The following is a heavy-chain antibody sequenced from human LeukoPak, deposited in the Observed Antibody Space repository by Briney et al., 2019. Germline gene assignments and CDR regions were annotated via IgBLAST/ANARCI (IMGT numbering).Heavy chain of an antibody. CDR3: ARVWAGQWPPHYYYMDV. J-gene: IGHJ6*03. CDR2: IYTSGST. D-gene: IGHD6-19*01. Sequence: PSETLSLTCTVSGGSISSYYWSWIRQPAGKGLEWIGRIYTSGSTNYNPSLKSRVTMSVDTSKNQFSLKLSSVTAADTAVYYCARVWAGQWPPHYYYMDVWGKGTTVTISS. CDR1: GGSISSYY. V-gene: IGHV4-4*07.